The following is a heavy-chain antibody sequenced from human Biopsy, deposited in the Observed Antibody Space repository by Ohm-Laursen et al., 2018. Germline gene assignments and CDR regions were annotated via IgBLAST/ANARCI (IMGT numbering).Heavy chain of an antibody. V-gene: IGHV1-2*02. CDR2: INAKTGDT. D-gene: IGHD3-22*01. CDR3: TRGGYYYDSLAYYYWFDP. CDR1: GYTFTGYH. Sequence: VASVKVSCKASGYTFTGYHVHWVRQAPGQGLEWMGWINAKTGDTNYAQKFQGRVTMTRDTSISTAYVDLSSLRSDDTAVYCCTRGGYYYDSLAYYYWFDPWGQGTLVTVSS. J-gene: IGHJ5*02.